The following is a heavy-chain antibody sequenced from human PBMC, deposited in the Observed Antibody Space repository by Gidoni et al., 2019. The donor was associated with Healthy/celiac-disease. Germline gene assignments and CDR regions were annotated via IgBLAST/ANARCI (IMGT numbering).Heavy chain of an antibody. V-gene: IGHV3-23*01. D-gene: IGHD1-7*01. J-gene: IGHJ4*02. CDR1: GFPFSSYA. Sequence: EVQLLESGGGLVQPGGSLRLSCAASGFPFSSYAMSWVRQAPGKGLEWVSAISGSGGSTYYADSVKGRFTISRDNSKNTLYLQMNSLRAEDTAVYYCAKVITGTTAALDYWGQGTLVTVSS. CDR3: AKVITGTTAALDY. CDR2: ISGSGGST.